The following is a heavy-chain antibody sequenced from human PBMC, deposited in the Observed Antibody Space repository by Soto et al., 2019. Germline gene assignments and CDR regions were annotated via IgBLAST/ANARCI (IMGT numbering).Heavy chain of an antibody. Sequence: ASVKVSCKASGYTFTSDGISWVRQAPGQGLEWMGWISAYNGNTNYAQKLLGRVTMTTDTSTSTAYMELRSLRSDDTAVYYCAGGYSSSPSFDYWGQGTLVTVSS. D-gene: IGHD6-6*01. J-gene: IGHJ4*02. CDR2: ISAYNGNT. CDR3: AGGYSSSPSFDY. V-gene: IGHV1-18*01. CDR1: GYTFTSDG.